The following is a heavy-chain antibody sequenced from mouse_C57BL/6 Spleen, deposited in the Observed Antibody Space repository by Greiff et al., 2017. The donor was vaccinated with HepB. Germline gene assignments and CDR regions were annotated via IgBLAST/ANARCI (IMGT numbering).Heavy chain of an antibody. V-gene: IGHV1-42*01. J-gene: IGHJ2*01. Sequence: EVQGVESGPELVKPGASVKISCKASGYSFTGYYMNWVKQSPEKSLEWIGEINPSTGGTTYNQKFKAKATLTVDKSSSTAYMQLKSLTSEDSAVYYCARSELRLGYYFDYWGQGTTLTVAS. CDR1: GYSFTGYY. D-gene: IGHD3-2*02. CDR3: ARSELRLGYYFDY. CDR2: INPSTGGT.